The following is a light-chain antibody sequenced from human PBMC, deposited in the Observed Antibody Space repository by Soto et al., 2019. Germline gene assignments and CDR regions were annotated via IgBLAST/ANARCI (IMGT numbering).Light chain of an antibody. Sequence: DIQMTQSPSSLSASVGDRVTITCRASQSISSYLNWYQQKPGKAPKLLIYAASSLQSGVPSRFSGSGSGTDFTLTISSLQPEDFATYYCQQSYSTPLYTFGQWTQLEIK. V-gene: IGKV1-39*01. J-gene: IGKJ2*01. CDR1: QSISSY. CDR2: AAS. CDR3: QQSYSTPLYT.